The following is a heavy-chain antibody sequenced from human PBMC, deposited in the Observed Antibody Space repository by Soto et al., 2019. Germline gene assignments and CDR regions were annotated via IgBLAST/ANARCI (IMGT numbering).Heavy chain of an antibody. D-gene: IGHD1-1*01. CDR2: IYYSGST. J-gene: IGHJ4*02. V-gene: IGHV4-59*08. CDR1: GGSISSYY. Sequence: QVQLQESGPGLVKPSETLSLTCTVSGGSISSYYWSWIRQPPGKGLEWFGYIYYSGSTNYNPSLKSRVTISVDTSKNQFSLKLSSVTAADTAVDYCARRYGYSLDYWGQGTLVTVSS. CDR3: ARRYGYSLDY.